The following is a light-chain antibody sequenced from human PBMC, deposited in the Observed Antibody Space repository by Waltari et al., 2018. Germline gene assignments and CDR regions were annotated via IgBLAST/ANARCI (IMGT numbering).Light chain of an antibody. J-gene: IGLJ1*01. Sequence: SYELTQPPSVSVSPGQTARITCSGHELPRKYAYWFQQKSGQAPRLVIYEDTKRPSGIPERFSGSSSGTVATLTITGAQVVDEADYYCYSSDSTGLRVFGGGTTVVVL. CDR3: YSSDSTGLRV. CDR1: ELPRKY. CDR2: EDT. V-gene: IGLV3-10*01.